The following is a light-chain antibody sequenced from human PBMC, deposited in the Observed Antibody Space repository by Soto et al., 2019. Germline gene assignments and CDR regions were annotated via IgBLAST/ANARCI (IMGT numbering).Light chain of an antibody. CDR2: EVS. CDR3: SSYTSSSTTL. CDR1: SSDVGGYKY. V-gene: IGLV2-14*01. J-gene: IGLJ2*01. Sequence: QSALTQPASVSGSPGQSITISCTGTSSDVGGYKYVSWYQQHPGKAPKLILYEVSNRPSGVSNRFSGSKSGNTASLTISGLQAEDEADYYCSSYTSSSTTLFGRGTKVTVL.